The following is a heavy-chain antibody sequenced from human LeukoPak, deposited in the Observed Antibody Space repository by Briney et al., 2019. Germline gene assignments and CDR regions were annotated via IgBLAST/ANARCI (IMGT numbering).Heavy chain of an antibody. CDR2: IRSKANGGTT. D-gene: IGHD4-23*01. J-gene: IGHJ5*02. CDR3: TRRVSVTTVGWFDP. V-gene: IGHV3-49*04. Sequence: GGSLRLSCTASGFTFGDYAMSWVRQAPGKGLEWVGFIRSKANGGTTEYAASVKGRFTISRDDSKSIAYLQMSSLKTEDTAVYYCTRRVSVTTVGWFDPWGQGTLVTVSS. CDR1: GFTFGDYA.